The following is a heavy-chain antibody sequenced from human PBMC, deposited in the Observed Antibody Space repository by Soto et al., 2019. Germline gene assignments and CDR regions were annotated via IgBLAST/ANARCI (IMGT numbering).Heavy chain of an antibody. D-gene: IGHD3-9*01. J-gene: IGHJ4*02. CDR2: INAGNGNT. CDR1: GYTFTSYA. V-gene: IGHV1-3*01. CDR3: ARVEDILTGYYLQYYFDY. Sequence: QVQLVQSGAEVKKPGASVKVSCKASGYTFTSYAMHWVRQAPVQRLEWMGWINAGNGNTKYSQKFQGRVTITRDTSESTAYMELSSLRSEDTAVYYCARVEDILTGYYLQYYFDYWGQGTLVTVSS.